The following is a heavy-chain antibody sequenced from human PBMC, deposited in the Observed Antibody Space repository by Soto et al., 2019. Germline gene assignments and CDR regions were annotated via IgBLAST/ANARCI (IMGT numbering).Heavy chain of an antibody. V-gene: IGHV4-59*02. J-gene: IGHJ4*02. CDR2: MYHGGRT. D-gene: IGHD2-8*01. CDR3: ARDPGYCTNGVCPIFDF. CDR1: GNSVTNYF. Sequence: SETLSLTCTVSGNSVTNYFWSWMRQPPGKGLEWIGHMYHGGRTNYSPSLKSRVTMSLDSSRNQFSLNLSSVTAADTAVYSCARDPGYCTNGVCPIFDFWGQGLLVTVSS.